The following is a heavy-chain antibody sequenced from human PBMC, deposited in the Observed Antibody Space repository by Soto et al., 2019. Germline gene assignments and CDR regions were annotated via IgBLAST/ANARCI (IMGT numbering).Heavy chain of an antibody. V-gene: IGHV2-5*02. CDR2: IFWDDDK. CDR1: GFSLSSSGVG. CDR3: AHRTVRQLDA. D-gene: IGHD4-17*01. Sequence: QITLKESGPTLVKPTQTLTLTCTFSGFSLSSSGVGVGWIRQPPGKALEWLALIFWDDDKRYSPSLKSRLTTNXDTSKNQVVLTMTNMDPVDTATYYCAHRTVRQLDAWGQGTLVTVSS. J-gene: IGHJ5*02.